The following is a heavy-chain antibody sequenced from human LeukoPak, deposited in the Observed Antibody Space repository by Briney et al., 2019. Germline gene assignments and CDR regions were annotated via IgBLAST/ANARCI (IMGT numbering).Heavy chain of an antibody. CDR3: ARDNGDGYNDY. D-gene: IGHD5-24*01. J-gene: IGHJ4*02. CDR2: INPNTGVT. CDR1: GYTFSGHY. Sequence: ASVKVSCKASGYTFSGHYLHWVRQAPGQGLEWMGRINPNTGVTQYTENFQGRVTMTRDTSINTAYVELTRLRSDDTAVYYCARDNGDGYNDYWGQGTLITVSS. V-gene: IGHV1-2*06.